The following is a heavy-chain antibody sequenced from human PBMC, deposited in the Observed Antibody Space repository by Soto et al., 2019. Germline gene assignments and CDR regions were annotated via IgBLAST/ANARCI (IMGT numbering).Heavy chain of an antibody. CDR3: AKEGVGGYLYTGFDY. Sequence: GGSLRLSCAASGFTFSSYGMHWVRQAPGKGLEWVAVISYDGSNKYYADSVKGRFTISRDNSKNTLYLQMNSLRAEDTAVYYCAKEGVGGYLYTGFDYWGQGTLVTVSS. CDR2: ISYDGSNK. CDR1: GFTFSSYG. V-gene: IGHV3-30*18. J-gene: IGHJ4*02. D-gene: IGHD5-12*01.